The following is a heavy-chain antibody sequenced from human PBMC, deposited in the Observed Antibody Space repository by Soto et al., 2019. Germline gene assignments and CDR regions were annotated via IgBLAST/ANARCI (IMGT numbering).Heavy chain of an antibody. V-gene: IGHV1-18*01. CDR2: FNPANRNT. Sequence: QVQLVQSGAEVKRPGTSVKVSCKVSGYTFTNYGINWVRQAPGQGLEWVGWFNPANRNTNYAQKFQDRVSITPDTSTNTAYMELRGLRSDDTAVYYCARVRFGDPFDFWGQGTLVTVSS. CDR3: ARVRFGDPFDF. J-gene: IGHJ4*02. CDR1: GYTFTNYG. D-gene: IGHD2-21*02.